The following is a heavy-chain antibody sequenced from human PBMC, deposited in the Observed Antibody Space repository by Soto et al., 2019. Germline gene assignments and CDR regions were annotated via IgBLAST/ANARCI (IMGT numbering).Heavy chain of an antibody. CDR3: SEGVGASDY. CDR1: GFTFSSYG. Sequence: EVQLVDSGGTLVQPGGSLRLSCVASGFTFSSYGLNWVRQAPGKGLEWVSYISGSSSTVYYADAVKGRFTISRDNAKNGLFREMNSLRDEDKAVYYCSEGVGASDYWGQGPLVTVSS. J-gene: IGHJ4*02. CDR2: ISGSSSTV. D-gene: IGHD1-26*01. V-gene: IGHV3-48*03.